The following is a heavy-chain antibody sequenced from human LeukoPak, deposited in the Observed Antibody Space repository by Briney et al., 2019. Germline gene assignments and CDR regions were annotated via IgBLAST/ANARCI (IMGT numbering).Heavy chain of an antibody. J-gene: IGHJ6*03. Sequence: SETLSLTCTVSGGSISSSSYYWGWIRQPPGKGLEWIGSIYYSGSTYYNPSLKSRVTISVDTSKNQFSLKLSSVTAADTAVYYCARVFFRYDEVPRFYYYYYMDVWGKGTTVTVSS. D-gene: IGHD3-3*01. CDR3: ARVFFRYDEVPRFYYYYYMDV. V-gene: IGHV4-39*01. CDR1: GGSISSSSYY. CDR2: IYYSGST.